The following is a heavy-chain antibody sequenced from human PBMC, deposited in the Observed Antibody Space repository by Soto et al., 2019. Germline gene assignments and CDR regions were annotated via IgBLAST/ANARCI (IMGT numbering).Heavy chain of an antibody. CDR1: GGSIISNHW. D-gene: IGHD2-21*01. J-gene: IGHJ6*02. V-gene: IGHV4-4*02. CDR3: SRGKVRLVDTVLRRNYYYYAMDV. CDR2: KYHNGTT. Sequence: ASETLSLTCSVSGGSIISNHWWSWDRQTPGKGLEWIGEKYHNGTTNYSPSLKSRVTILVDKSNNQFSLKLTSVTAADTAIYYCSRGKVRLVDTVLRRNYYYYAMDVWGQGTTVTVSS.